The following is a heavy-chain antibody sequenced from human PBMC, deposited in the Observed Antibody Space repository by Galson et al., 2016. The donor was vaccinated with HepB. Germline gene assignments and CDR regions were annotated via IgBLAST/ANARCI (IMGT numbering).Heavy chain of an antibody. Sequence: PALVKPTQTLTLTCTFSGFSLSTSAVGVGWIRQPPGKALEWLALIYWDDDTRYSPSLKSRLTITKDTSKNQVVLIMTNMDPVDTATSYCAHSEGAAAGTETFDYWGQGTLFTVSS. J-gene: IGHJ4*02. D-gene: IGHD6-13*01. CDR1: GFSLSTSAVG. CDR3: AHSEGAAAGTETFDY. CDR2: IYWDDDT. V-gene: IGHV2-5*02.